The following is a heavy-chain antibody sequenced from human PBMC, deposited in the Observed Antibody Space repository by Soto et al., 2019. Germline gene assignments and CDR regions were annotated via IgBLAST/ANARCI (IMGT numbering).Heavy chain of an antibody. V-gene: IGHV4-4*02. CDR2: IYHSGST. J-gene: IGHJ6*02. D-gene: IGHD3-10*02. Sequence: SETLALTCAVSGGSISSSNWWGWVRQPPGKGLEWIGEIYHSGSTNYNPSLKSRVTISVDTSKKQFSLKLSSVIAADTAVYYWARRGTCSGSPSCGMDVWGQGTTVTVSS. CDR3: ARRGTCSGSPSCGMDV. CDR1: GGSISSSNW.